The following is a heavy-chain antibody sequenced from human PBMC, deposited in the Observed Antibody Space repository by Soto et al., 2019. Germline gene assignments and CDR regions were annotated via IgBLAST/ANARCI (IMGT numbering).Heavy chain of an antibody. Sequence: QVQLVQSGAEVRKPGASVTVSCRSSGDSFNDYYIHWVRQAPGQGFEWMGWINPNGGVTKYAQKFQGWVSMTRDTSIMTVYMQLSRLRSDDTAVYYCSREGGVATATLDYYYFYMDVWGTGTMVTVSS. CDR2: INPNGGVT. J-gene: IGHJ6*03. CDR3: SREGGVATATLDYYYFYMDV. V-gene: IGHV1-2*04. D-gene: IGHD5-12*01. CDR1: GDSFNDYY.